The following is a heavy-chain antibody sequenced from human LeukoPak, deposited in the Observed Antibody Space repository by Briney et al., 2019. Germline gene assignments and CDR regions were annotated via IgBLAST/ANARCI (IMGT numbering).Heavy chain of an antibody. Sequence: GGSLRLSCAASGFTFSSYAMSWVRQAPGKGLEWVSAISGSGGSTYYADSVKGRFTISRDNSKNTLYLQMNSLRAEDTALYYCARSNGYSYGFDYWGQGTLVTVSS. CDR2: ISGSGGST. J-gene: IGHJ4*02. CDR1: GFTFSSYA. D-gene: IGHD5-18*01. CDR3: ARSNGYSYGFDY. V-gene: IGHV3-23*01.